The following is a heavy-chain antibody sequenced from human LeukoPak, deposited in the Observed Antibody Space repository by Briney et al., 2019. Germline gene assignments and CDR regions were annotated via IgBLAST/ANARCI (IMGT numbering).Heavy chain of an antibody. D-gene: IGHD4-17*01. CDR2: ISAYNGNT. CDR1: GHTFTSYG. Sequence: ASVKVSCKASGHTFTSYGISWVRQAPGQGLEWMGWISAYNGNTNYAQKLQGRVTMTTDTSTSTAYMELRSLRSDDTAVYYCARVNDYDGPGFFDYWGQGTLVTVSS. J-gene: IGHJ4*02. V-gene: IGHV1-18*01. CDR3: ARVNDYDGPGFFDY.